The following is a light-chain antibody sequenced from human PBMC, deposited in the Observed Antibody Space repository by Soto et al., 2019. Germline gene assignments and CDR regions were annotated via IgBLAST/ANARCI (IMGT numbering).Light chain of an antibody. CDR2: DAS. CDR3: HQYNGYLWT. CDR1: QSVVGW. V-gene: IGKV1-5*01. Sequence: DILMTQSPSTVSASVGDRVTITCRASQSVVGWLTWYQQKPGKAPKLLIYDASNLEGGVPPRFSGSGSGTEFTLTISSLQPDDFATYYCHQYNGYLWTFGQGTKVEMK. J-gene: IGKJ1*01.